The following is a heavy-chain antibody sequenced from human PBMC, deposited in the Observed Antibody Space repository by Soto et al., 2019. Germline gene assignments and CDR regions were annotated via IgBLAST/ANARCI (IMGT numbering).Heavy chain of an antibody. J-gene: IGHJ5*02. Sequence: SETLSLTCTVSGGSISSYYWSWLRQPPGKGLEWIGYIYYSGSTYYNPSLKSRVTISVDTSKNQFSLKLSSVTAADTAVYYCARDTLSAHSPWFDPWGQGTLVTVS. CDR3: ARDTLSAHSPWFDP. CDR2: IYYSGST. V-gene: IGHV4-59*12. CDR1: GGSISSYY. D-gene: IGHD1-26*01.